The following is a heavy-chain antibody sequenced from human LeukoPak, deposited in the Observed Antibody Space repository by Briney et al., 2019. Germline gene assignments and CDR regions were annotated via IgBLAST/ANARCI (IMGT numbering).Heavy chain of an antibody. CDR1: GYTFTRYA. CDR3: ARPYSSSWFDY. Sequence: GASVKVSCKASGYTFTRYAINWLRQAPGQGLEWMGRINPNSGGTNYAQKFQGRVTMTRDTSISTAYMELSRLRSDDTAVYYCARPYSSSWFDYWGQGTLVTVSS. J-gene: IGHJ4*02. CDR2: INPNSGGT. V-gene: IGHV1-2*06. D-gene: IGHD6-13*01.